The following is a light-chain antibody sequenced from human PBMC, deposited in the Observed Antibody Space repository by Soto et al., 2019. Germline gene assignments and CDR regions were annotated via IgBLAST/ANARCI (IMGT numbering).Light chain of an antibody. CDR3: QQYGSSPYT. J-gene: IGKJ2*01. Sequence: EIVLTQSPGTLSLSPGERATLSCRASQSVSSSYLAWYQQKPGQAPRLLIYGESSRATGIPDRFSGSGSGTDFTLTISRLEPEEFAVYYCQQYGSSPYTFGQGTKLEIK. V-gene: IGKV3-20*01. CDR2: GES. CDR1: QSVSSSY.